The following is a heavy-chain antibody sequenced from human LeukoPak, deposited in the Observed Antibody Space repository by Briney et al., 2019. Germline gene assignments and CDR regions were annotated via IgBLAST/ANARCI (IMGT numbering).Heavy chain of an antibody. CDR2: ISWNSGSI. CDR3: AKALSGWYFLHY. V-gene: IGHV3-9*01. CDR1: GFTFDDYA. Sequence: GRSLGLSCAASGFTFDDYAMHWVRQAPGKGLEWVSGISWNSGSIGYADSVKGRFTISRDNAKNSLYLQMNSLRAEDTALYYCAKALSGWYFLHYWGQGTLVTVSS. D-gene: IGHD6-19*01. J-gene: IGHJ4*02.